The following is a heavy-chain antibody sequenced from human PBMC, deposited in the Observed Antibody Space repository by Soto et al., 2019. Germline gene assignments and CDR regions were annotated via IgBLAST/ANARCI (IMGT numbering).Heavy chain of an antibody. D-gene: IGHD3-9*01. CDR2: FHRSGPT. J-gene: IGHJ4*02. V-gene: IGHV4-38-2*01. Sequence: KPSETLSLTCDVSSYSGAPGGYWGWIRQPPGAGLEWLGCFHRSGPTYYRPSLRSRLAISVDMSKNQFSLNLRSVTAADTAVYYCARVDHRGYFAILTDYWGQGTLVTVSS. CDR1: SYSGAPGGY. CDR3: ARVDHRGYFAILTDY.